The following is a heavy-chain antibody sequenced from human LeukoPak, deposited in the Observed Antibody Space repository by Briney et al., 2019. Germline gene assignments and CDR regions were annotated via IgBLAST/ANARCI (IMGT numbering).Heavy chain of an antibody. Sequence: GASVKVSCKVSGYTLTEMSIHWVRQAPGGALEWMGGFDPEDGETVYAPKFQGRVTMTEDTYADTAYMELSSLRSEDTAVYYCTTCLNGAGQPVAIYYYGMDVWGQGTTVTVSS. CDR3: TTCLNGAGQPVAIYYYGMDV. J-gene: IGHJ6*02. V-gene: IGHV1-24*01. CDR2: FDPEDGET. D-gene: IGHD2-2*01. CDR1: GYTLTEMS.